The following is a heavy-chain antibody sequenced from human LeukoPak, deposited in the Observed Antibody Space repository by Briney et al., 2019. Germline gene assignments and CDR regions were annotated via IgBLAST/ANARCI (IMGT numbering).Heavy chain of an antibody. D-gene: IGHD5-12*01. J-gene: IGHJ5*02. CDR2: ISSSSSTI. V-gene: IGHV3-48*01. Sequence: GGSLRLSCAASGFTFSSYSMNWVRQAPGKGLEWVSYISSSSSTIYYADSVKGRFTISRDNAKNSLYLQMNSLRAEDTAVYYCASDPPWSGYDSWGQGTLVTVSS. CDR1: GFTFSSYS. CDR3: ASDPPWSGYDS.